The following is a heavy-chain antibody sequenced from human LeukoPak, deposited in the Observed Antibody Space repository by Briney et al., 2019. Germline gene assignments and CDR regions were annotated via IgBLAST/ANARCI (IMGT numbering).Heavy chain of an antibody. D-gene: IGHD7-27*01. V-gene: IGHV1-2*02. CDR3: ARDPKLTGDAFDI. J-gene: IGHJ3*02. Sequence: ASVKVSCKASGYTFTGYYIHWVRQAPGQGLEWMGWINPNSGGTNYAQKFQGRVTMTRDTSISTAYMELSRLRSDDTAVYYCARDPKLTGDAFDIWGQGTMVTVSS. CDR1: GYTFTGYY. CDR2: INPNSGGT.